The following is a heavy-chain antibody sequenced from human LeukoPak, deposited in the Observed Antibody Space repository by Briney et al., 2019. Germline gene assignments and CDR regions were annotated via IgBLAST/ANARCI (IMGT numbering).Heavy chain of an antibody. V-gene: IGHV1-18*01. J-gene: IGHJ5*02. CDR1: GYTFTSYG. CDR2: ISAYNGNT. Sequence: GASVKVSCKASGYTFTSYGISWVRQAPGQGLEWMGWISAYNGNTNYAQKFQGRVTITTDESTSTAYMELSSLRSEDTAVYYCASGGDGRVTGKNWFDPWGQGTLVTVSS. CDR3: ASGGDGRVTGKNWFDP. D-gene: IGHD1-20*01.